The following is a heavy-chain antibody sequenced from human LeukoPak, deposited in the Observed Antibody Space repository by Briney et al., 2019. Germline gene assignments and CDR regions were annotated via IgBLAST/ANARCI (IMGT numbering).Heavy chain of an antibody. Sequence: SVKVSCKAPGGTFSSYAISWVRQAPGQGLEWMGRIIPIFGTANYAQKFQGRVTITTDESTSTAYMELSSLRSEDTTVYYCARVPLSGYYDSSGYMSYWGQGTLVTVSS. CDR2: IIPIFGTA. V-gene: IGHV1-69*05. CDR3: ARVPLSGYYDSSGYMSY. CDR1: GGTFSSYA. J-gene: IGHJ4*02. D-gene: IGHD3-22*01.